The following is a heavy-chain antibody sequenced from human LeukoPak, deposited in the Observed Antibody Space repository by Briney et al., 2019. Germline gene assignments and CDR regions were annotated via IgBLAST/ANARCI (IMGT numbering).Heavy chain of an antibody. CDR1: GYTFTGYY. CDR3: ATSPERIQLWFNRQQYGAFDI. Sequence: ASVKVSCKASGYTFTGYYMHWVRQAPGQGLEWMGWINPNSGGTNYAQKFQGRVTMTRDTSISTAYMELSRLRSDDTAVYYCATSPERIQLWFNRQQYGAFDIWGQGTMVTVSS. D-gene: IGHD5-18*01. CDR2: INPNSGGT. V-gene: IGHV1-2*02. J-gene: IGHJ3*02.